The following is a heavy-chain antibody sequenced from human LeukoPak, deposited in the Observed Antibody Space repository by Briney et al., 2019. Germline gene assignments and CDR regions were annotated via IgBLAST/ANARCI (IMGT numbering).Heavy chain of an antibody. CDR2: IRYDGSNK. CDR1: GFTFSSYG. V-gene: IGHV3-30*02. Sequence: PGGSLRLSCAASGFTFSSYGMHWVRQAPGKGLEWVAFIRYDGSNKYYADSVKGRFTISRDNSKNTLYLQMNSLRAEDTAVYYCAKDLPYSRSWYGDFQHWGQGTLVTVSS. CDR3: AKDLPYSRSWYGDFQH. D-gene: IGHD6-13*01. J-gene: IGHJ1*01.